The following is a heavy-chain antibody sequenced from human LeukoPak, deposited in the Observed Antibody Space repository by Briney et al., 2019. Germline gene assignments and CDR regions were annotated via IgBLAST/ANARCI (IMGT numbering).Heavy chain of an antibody. Sequence: GTSLRLSCATSGFTFSHYAFHWVRQAPGKGLEWVSVIYSGGSTYYADSVKGRFTISRDNSKNTLYLQMNSLRAEDTAVYYCAREYYDSSQLGAFDIWGQGTMVTVSS. CDR3: AREYYDSSQLGAFDI. CDR1: GFTFSHYA. V-gene: IGHV3-NL1*01. CDR2: IYSGGST. J-gene: IGHJ3*02. D-gene: IGHD3-22*01.